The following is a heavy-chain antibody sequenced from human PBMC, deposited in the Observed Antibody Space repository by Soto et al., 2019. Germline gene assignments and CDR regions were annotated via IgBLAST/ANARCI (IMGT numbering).Heavy chain of an antibody. CDR3: ARDWDIVILSVPIPNYNYGMDV. V-gene: IGHV3-48*02. D-gene: IGHD2-15*01. Sequence: GGSLRLSCEGSGFTFSAYAMNWVRQAPGKGLEWVSYISSRSDTLYYADSVKGRFTISRDNAKNSVYLQVNNLRDEDTAVYYCARDWDIVILSVPIPNYNYGMDVWGQGTTVTVS. CDR1: GFTFSAYA. J-gene: IGHJ6*02. CDR2: ISSRSDTL.